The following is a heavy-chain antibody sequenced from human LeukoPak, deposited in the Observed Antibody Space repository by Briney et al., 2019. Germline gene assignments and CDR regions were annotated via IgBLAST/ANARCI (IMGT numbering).Heavy chain of an antibody. CDR2: IRYDGSNK. V-gene: IGHV3-30*02. J-gene: IGHJ4*02. CDR1: GFTFSSYG. CDR3: AKDMNYYDSRGYWWGGVIDY. Sequence: PGGSLRLSCAASGFTFSSYGMHWVRQAPGKGLEWVAFIRYDGSNKYYADSVKGRFTISRDNSKSTLYLQMNSLRAEDTAVYYCAKDMNYYDSRGYWWGGVIDYWGEGTLVTVSS. D-gene: IGHD3-22*01.